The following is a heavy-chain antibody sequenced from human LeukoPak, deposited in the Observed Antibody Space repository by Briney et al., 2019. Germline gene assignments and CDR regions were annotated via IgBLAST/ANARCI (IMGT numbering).Heavy chain of an antibody. CDR1: GFTFDDYA. D-gene: IGHD3-3*01. CDR3: AKAATSFGYYYYYYMDV. V-gene: IGHV3-43D*03. CDR2: ISWDGGST. Sequence: GGSLRLSCAASGFTFDDYAMHWVRQAPGKGLEWVSLISWDGGSTYYADSVKGRFTISRDNSKNSLYLQMNSLRAEDTALYYCAKAATSFGYYYYYYMDVWGKGTTVTVFS. J-gene: IGHJ6*03.